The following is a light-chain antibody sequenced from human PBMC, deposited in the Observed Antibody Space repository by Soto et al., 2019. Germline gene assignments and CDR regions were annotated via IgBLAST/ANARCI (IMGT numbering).Light chain of an antibody. Sequence: EIVLTQSPATLSLSPGERATLSCRASQSVKTFLLWYQHRPGQAPRVLIYDASHRATGIPARFRGSGSGTDFTPPITTLDPEDAEIYYWKKRRHGPPITFAKGTRLEV. CDR1: QSVKTF. V-gene: IGKV3-11*01. J-gene: IGKJ5*01. CDR3: KKRRHGPPIT. CDR2: DAS.